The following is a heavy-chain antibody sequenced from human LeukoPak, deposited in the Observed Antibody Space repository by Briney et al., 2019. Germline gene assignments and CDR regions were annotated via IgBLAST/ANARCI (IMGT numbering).Heavy chain of an antibody. CDR2: ISGSGGST. CDR1: GFTFSSYA. Sequence: GGSLRLSCAASGFTFSSYAMSWVRQAPGKGLEWVSAISGSGGSTYYADSVKGRFTISRDNAKNTLYLQMNSLRAEDTAVYYCARVPEWPSYGFDIWGQGTMVTVSS. CDR3: ARVPEWPSYGFDI. J-gene: IGHJ3*02. V-gene: IGHV3-23*01. D-gene: IGHD3-3*01.